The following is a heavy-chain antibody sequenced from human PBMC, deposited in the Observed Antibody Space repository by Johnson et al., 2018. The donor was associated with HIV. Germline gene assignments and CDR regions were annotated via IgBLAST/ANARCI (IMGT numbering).Heavy chain of an antibody. CDR3: AKDREAWYISRWSPTDAFDI. V-gene: IGHV3-30*18. J-gene: IGHJ3*02. CDR2: ISYDGSNK. Sequence: QVQLVESGGGLIQPGGSLRLSCAASGFTVSSNYMSWVRQAPGKGLEWVAVISYDGSNKYYADSVKGRFTVSRDNSKNTLYLQMVSLRAEDTAVYYCAKDREAWYISRWSPTDAFDIWGQGTMVTVAS. CDR1: GFTVSSNY. D-gene: IGHD6-13*01.